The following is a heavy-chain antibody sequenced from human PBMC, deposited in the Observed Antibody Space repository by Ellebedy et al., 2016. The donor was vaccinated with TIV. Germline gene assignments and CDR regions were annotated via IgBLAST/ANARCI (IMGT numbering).Heavy chain of an antibody. J-gene: IGHJ4*02. Sequence: GGSLRLXXAASGFTFSSYGMHWVRQAPGKGLEWVAVMSYDGSDKYCADSVKGRFTISRDNSKNTLYLQMNSLRAEDTAVYYCAKSGVEYSSSHYYFDYWGQGTLVTVSS. CDR2: MSYDGSDK. V-gene: IGHV3-30*18. CDR1: GFTFSSYG. D-gene: IGHD6-6*01. CDR3: AKSGVEYSSSHYYFDY.